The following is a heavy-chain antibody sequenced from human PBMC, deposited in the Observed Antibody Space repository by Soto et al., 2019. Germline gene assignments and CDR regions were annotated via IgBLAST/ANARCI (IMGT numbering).Heavy chain of an antibody. J-gene: IGHJ6*03. D-gene: IGHD3-3*01. Sequence: EVQLVESGGGLVQPGGSLRLSCAASGFTFSSYSMNWVRQAPGKGLEWVSYISSSSSTIYDADSVKGRFTISRDNAKNSLYLQMNSLRAEDTAVYYCAREGGGTIFGVVTPYYYYYMDVWGKGTTVTVSS. CDR2: ISSSSSTI. V-gene: IGHV3-48*01. CDR3: AREGGGTIFGVVTPYYYYYMDV. CDR1: GFTFSSYS.